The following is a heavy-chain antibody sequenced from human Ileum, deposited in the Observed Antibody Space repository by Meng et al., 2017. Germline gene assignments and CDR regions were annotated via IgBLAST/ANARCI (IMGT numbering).Heavy chain of an antibody. V-gene: IGHV3-11*04. D-gene: IGHD3-22*01. CDR3: ARGHYSDSEGYSNYYFIMEV. CDR1: GFRFSEHY. CDR2: ISGSGTTI. Sequence: GESLKIPCAASGFRFSEHYMTCIRQAPGKGLEWLSYISGSGTTIYNADSVKGRFTISRDNAKNSVFLQMNNLRGDDTAVYYCARGHYSDSEGYSNYYFIMEVWGQGTMVTVSS. J-gene: IGHJ6*02.